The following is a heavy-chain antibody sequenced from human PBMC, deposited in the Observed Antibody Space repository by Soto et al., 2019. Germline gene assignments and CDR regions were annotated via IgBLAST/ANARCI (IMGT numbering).Heavy chain of an antibody. Sequence: ASVKVSCKASGYTFTSYYMHWVRQAPGQGREWMGIINPSGGSTSYAQKFQGRVTMTRDTSTSTVYMELSSLRSEDTAVYYCARDLIPGRRRSYNWFDPWGQGTLVTVSS. CDR2: INPSGGST. J-gene: IGHJ5*02. D-gene: IGHD2-2*02. V-gene: IGHV1-46*01. CDR3: ARDLIPGRRRSYNWFDP. CDR1: GYTFTSYY.